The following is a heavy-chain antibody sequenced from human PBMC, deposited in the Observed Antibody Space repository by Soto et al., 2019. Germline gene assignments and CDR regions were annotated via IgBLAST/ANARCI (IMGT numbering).Heavy chain of an antibody. Sequence: PGGSLRLSCAASGFTFSDYYMTWIRQAPGKGLEWVSYISSSGTGIYYADSVEGRFAISRDNAKKSLYLQMSSLRAEDTAVYYCARAYSDAFDIWGQGTMVTVSS. V-gene: IGHV3-11*01. J-gene: IGHJ3*02. CDR1: GFTFSDYY. CDR2: ISSSGTGI. CDR3: ARAYSDAFDI. D-gene: IGHD2-15*01.